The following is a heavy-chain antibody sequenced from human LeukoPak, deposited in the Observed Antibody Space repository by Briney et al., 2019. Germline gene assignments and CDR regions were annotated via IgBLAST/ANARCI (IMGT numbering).Heavy chain of an antibody. CDR3: ARDHAYCGGDCSTYYFDY. J-gene: IGHJ4*02. CDR2: IIPILGIA. D-gene: IGHD2-21*01. V-gene: IGHV1-69*04. Sequence: SVKVSCKASGGTFSSYTISWVRQAPGQGLEWMGRIIPILGIANYAQKFQGRVTITADKTTSTAYMELSSLRSEDTAVYYCARDHAYCGGDCSTYYFDYWGQGTLVTVSS. CDR1: GGTFSSYT.